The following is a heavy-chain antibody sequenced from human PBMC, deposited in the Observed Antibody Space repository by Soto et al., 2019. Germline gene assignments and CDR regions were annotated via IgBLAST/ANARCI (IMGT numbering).Heavy chain of an antibody. D-gene: IGHD1-26*01. Sequence: GSLRLSCAASGFTFSSYAMHWVRQAPGKGLEWVAVISYDGSNKYYADSVKGRFTISRDNSKNTLYLQMNSLRAEDTAVYYCARDRVRRELPSFDYWGQGTLVTVSS. V-gene: IGHV3-30-3*01. CDR1: GFTFSSYA. CDR3: ARDRVRRELPSFDY. CDR2: ISYDGSNK. J-gene: IGHJ4*02.